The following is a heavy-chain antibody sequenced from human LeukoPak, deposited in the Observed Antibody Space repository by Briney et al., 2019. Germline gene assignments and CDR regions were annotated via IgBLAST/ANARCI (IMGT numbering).Heavy chain of an antibody. CDR3: ARGSTASFNP. J-gene: IGHJ5*02. CDR1: GFTFSRYS. Sequence: GGSLRLSCAASGFTFSRYSMNWVRQAPGKGLEWVSSISHSGYDIYYADSVKGRFTISRDNARNTLYLQMNSLRAEDTAVYYCARGSTASFNPWGQGTLVTVSS. D-gene: IGHD2-2*01. CDR2: ISHSGYDI. V-gene: IGHV3-21*01.